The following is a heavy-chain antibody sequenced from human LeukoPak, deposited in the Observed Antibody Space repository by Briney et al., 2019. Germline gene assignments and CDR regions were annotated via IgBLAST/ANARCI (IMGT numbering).Heavy chain of an antibody. D-gene: IGHD6-19*01. Sequence: GGSLRLSCAASGFTFNIYVMTWVRQAPGKGLEWVSAIGDRGRDTYYADPVKGRFTISRDNSKYTLYLQMNSLRAEDTAVYYCAKVGPPYSSGWSIEFYYWGRGTLVTVSS. CDR3: AKVGPPYSSGWSIEFYY. J-gene: IGHJ4*02. CDR2: IGDRGRDT. CDR1: GFTFNIYV. V-gene: IGHV3-23*01.